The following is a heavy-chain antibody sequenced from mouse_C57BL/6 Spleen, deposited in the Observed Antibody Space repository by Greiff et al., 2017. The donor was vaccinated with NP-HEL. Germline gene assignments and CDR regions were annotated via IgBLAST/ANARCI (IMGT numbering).Heavy chain of an antibody. Sequence: EVQLQESGPELVKPGASVKISCKASGYSFTDYNMNWVKQSNGKSLEWIGVINPNYGTPSYNQKFKGKATLTVDQSSSTAYMQLNSLTSDDSAVYYCARETTVVADWYFDVWGTGTTVTVSS. J-gene: IGHJ1*03. CDR2: INPNYGTP. D-gene: IGHD1-1*01. CDR3: ARETTVVADWYFDV. V-gene: IGHV1-39*01. CDR1: GYSFTDYN.